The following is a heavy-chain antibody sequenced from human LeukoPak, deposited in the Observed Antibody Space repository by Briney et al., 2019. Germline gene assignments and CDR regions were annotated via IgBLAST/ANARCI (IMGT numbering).Heavy chain of an antibody. CDR1: GFTFDDYA. Sequence: GGSLRLSCAASGFTFDDYAMHWVRQAPGKGLEWVSGISWNSGSIGYADSVKGRFTISRDNAKNSPYPQMNSLRAEDMALYYCAKDVGGNYYYYMDVWGKGTTVTVSS. CDR3: AKDVGGNYYYYMDV. J-gene: IGHJ6*03. D-gene: IGHD4-23*01. CDR2: ISWNSGSI. V-gene: IGHV3-9*03.